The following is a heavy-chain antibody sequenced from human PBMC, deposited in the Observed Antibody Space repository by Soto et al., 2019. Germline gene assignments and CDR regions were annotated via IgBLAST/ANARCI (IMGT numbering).Heavy chain of an antibody. D-gene: IGHD3-10*01. CDR2: ISGSGGST. J-gene: IGHJ4*02. V-gene: IGHV3-23*01. Sequence: PGGSLRLSCAASGFTFSSYAMSWVRQAPGKGLEWVSAISGSGGSTYYADSVKGRFTISRDNSKNTLYLQMNSLRAEDTAVYYCAPAAYERFGELLQHIDYWGQGTLVTVSS. CDR1: GFTFSSYA. CDR3: APAAYERFGELLQHIDY.